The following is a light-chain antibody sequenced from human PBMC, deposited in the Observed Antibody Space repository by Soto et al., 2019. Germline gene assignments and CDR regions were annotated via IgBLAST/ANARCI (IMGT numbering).Light chain of an antibody. Sequence: QSALTQPASMSGSPGQSITISCTGTTSDVGGYNFVSWFQHHPGKAPKIIIYGVGNRPSGVSDRFSGSRSGNTASLTISGLQAEDEADFYCSSYTSTTTPYVFGTGTKLTVL. CDR3: SSYTSTTTPYV. J-gene: IGLJ1*01. V-gene: IGLV2-14*03. CDR1: TSDVGGYNF. CDR2: GVG.